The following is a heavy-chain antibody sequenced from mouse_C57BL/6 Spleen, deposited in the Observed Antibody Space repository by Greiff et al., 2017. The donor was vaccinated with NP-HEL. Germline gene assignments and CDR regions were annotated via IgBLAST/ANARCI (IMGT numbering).Heavy chain of an antibody. CDR1: GFTFSDYG. CDR2: ISSGSSTI. D-gene: IGHD2-14*01. Sequence: EVQVVESGGGLVKPGGSLKLSCAASGFTFSDYGMHWVRQAPEKGLEWVAYISSGSSTIYYADTVKGRFTISRDNAKNTLFLQMTSLRSEDTAMYYCARRVGSYGYFDVWGTGTTVTVSS. J-gene: IGHJ1*03. CDR3: ARRVGSYGYFDV. V-gene: IGHV5-17*01.